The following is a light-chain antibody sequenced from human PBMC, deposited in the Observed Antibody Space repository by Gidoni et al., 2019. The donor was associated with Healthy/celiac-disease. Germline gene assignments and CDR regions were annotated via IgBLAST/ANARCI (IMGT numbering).Light chain of an antibody. Sequence: AIQLIQSPSSLPASVGDRVTITCRARQAISSALAWYQQQPGRAPNLLISYASTLESGVPSRFSGSGSGTDFTLTISSLQPEDFGTYYCQQLNTYPWTFGQGTKVEIK. V-gene: IGKV1-13*02. CDR3: QQLNTYPWT. CDR2: YAS. J-gene: IGKJ1*01. CDR1: QAISSA.